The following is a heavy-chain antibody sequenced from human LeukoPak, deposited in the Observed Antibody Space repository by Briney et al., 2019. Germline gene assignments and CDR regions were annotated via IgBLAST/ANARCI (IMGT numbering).Heavy chain of an antibody. Sequence: GGSLRLSCAGSGFTFNNYWMSWVRQAPGKGLEWVANIKQDGSEKYYVDSVKGRFTISRDNAKNSLYLQMNSLRAEDTAVYYCARGDGAATNWFDPWGQGTLVTVSS. CDR3: ARGDGAATNWFDP. CDR2: IKQDGSEK. D-gene: IGHD6-25*01. V-gene: IGHV3-7*01. CDR1: GFTFNNYW. J-gene: IGHJ5*02.